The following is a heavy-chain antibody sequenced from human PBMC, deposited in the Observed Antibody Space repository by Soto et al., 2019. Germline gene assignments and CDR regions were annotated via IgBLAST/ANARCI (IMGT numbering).Heavy chain of an antibody. D-gene: IGHD1-1*01. CDR1: GFTFSMYW. V-gene: IGHV3-74*01. CDR2: INDDGSHT. CDR3: ARDAGLYTPEPNYYYYFAMDV. J-gene: IGHJ6*02. Sequence: EVHLVESGGGLLQPGGSLRLSCAASGFTFSMYWMHWVRQVPGKGPEWVSRINDDGSHTNYADSVKGRFTISRDNAKNSLSLQMNSLTAEDTAVYYCARDAGLYTPEPNYYYYFAMDVWGQGTTVTVSS.